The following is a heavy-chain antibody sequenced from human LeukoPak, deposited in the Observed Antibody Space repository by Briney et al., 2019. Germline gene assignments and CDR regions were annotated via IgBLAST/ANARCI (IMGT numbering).Heavy chain of an antibody. V-gene: IGHV4-59*01. CDR1: GGSISSYY. CDR3: ARDKEWLQLDY. D-gene: IGHD5-12*01. Sequence: SETLSLTCNVSGGSISSYYWSWVRQPPGKGLEWIGYIDDSGTTNYNPSLKSRVTISVGTSKNQFSLKLTSVIAADTAVYYCARDKEWLQLDYWGQGTLVTVSS. J-gene: IGHJ4*02. CDR2: IDDSGTT.